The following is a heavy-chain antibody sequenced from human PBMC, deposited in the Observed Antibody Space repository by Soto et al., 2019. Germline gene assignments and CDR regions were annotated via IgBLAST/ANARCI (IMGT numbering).Heavy chain of an antibody. Sequence: QVQLVQSGAEVKKPGSSVKASCKASGGTFSSYAISWVRQAPGQGLEWMGGIIPIFGTANYAQKFQGRVTITADESTSTAYMELSSLRSEDTAVYYCARDWYSSSWSLYYYYYYGMDVWGQGTTVTVSS. CDR2: IIPIFGTA. CDR3: ARDWYSSSWSLYYYYYYGMDV. V-gene: IGHV1-69*01. J-gene: IGHJ6*02. CDR1: GGTFSSYA. D-gene: IGHD6-13*01.